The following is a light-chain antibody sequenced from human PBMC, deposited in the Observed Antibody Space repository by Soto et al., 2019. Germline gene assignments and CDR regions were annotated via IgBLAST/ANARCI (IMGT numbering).Light chain of an antibody. CDR2: GAS. CDR3: QQRHMWTIT. J-gene: IGKJ5*01. Sequence: EIVMTQSPATLSVSPGERATLSCRASQSVSSNLAWYQQKTGQAPRLLIYGASTRATGIPPRFSGSGSGTDFTLTISSLETEDSAVYDCQQRHMWTITVGQGTRLEIK. V-gene: IGKV3D-15*01. CDR1: QSVSSN.